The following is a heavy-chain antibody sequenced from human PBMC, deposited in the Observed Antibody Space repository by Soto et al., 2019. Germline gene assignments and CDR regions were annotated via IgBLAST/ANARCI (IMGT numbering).Heavy chain of an antibody. J-gene: IGHJ4*02. CDR3: ARGRLGITLLFDY. Sequence: QVQLQESGPGLVKPSETLSLTCTVSGGSISGHYWSWIRQPPGKGLEWIGYIHDSGATDYNPSLKSRVTISLDTSRNQFSLKLSSVTAADTAVYCCARGRLGITLLFDYWGQGTLVTVSS. CDR1: GGSISGHY. D-gene: IGHD3-10*01. CDR2: IHDSGAT. V-gene: IGHV4-59*11.